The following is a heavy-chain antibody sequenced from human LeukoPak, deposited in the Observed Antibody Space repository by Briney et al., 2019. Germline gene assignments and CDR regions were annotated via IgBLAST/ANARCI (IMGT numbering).Heavy chain of an antibody. CDR1: GYTFTSFG. V-gene: IGHV1-2*02. D-gene: IGHD2-2*01. CDR3: ARERHCSSSTCPLDY. Sequence: GASVKVSCKASGYTFTSFGISWVRQAPGQGLEWMGWINPKTGATNYVQNFQDRVTMTRDTSITTAYMELSRLRSDDMAVYYCARERHCSSSTCPLDYWGQGTLATVSS. CDR2: INPKTGAT. J-gene: IGHJ4*02.